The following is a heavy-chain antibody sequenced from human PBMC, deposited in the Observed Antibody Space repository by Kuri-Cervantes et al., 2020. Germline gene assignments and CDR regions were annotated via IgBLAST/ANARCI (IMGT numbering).Heavy chain of an antibody. CDR3: ARAGIAVAVNQDDAFDI. V-gene: IGHV4-34*01. CDR1: GYSISSGYY. J-gene: IGHJ3*02. Sequence: GSLRLSCAVSGYSISSGYYWSWIRQPPGKGLEWIGEINHSGSTNYNPSLKSRVTISVDTSKNQFSLKLSSVTAADTAVYYCARAGIAVAVNQDDAFDIWGQGTMVTVSS. D-gene: IGHD6-19*01. CDR2: INHSGST.